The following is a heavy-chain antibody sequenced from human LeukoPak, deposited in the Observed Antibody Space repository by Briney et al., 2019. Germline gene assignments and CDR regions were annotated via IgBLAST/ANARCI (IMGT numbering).Heavy chain of an antibody. D-gene: IGHD3-10*01. J-gene: IGHJ3*02. V-gene: IGHV3-7*01. Sequence: GGSLRLSCAASGFTFSSYWMSWVRQAPGKGLEWVANIKQDGSEKYYVDSVKGRFTISRDNAKNSLYLQMNSLRAEDTAVYYCARPTYYYGSGSYCGSLDAFDIWGQGTMVTVSS. CDR2: IKQDGSEK. CDR1: GFTFSSYW. CDR3: ARPTYYYGSGSYCGSLDAFDI.